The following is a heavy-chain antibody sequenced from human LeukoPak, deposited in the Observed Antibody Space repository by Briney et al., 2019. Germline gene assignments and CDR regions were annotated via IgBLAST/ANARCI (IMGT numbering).Heavy chain of an antibody. CDR1: GGSISSSSHY. J-gene: IGHJ6*03. Sequence: SETLSLTCTVSGGSISSSSHYWGWIRQPPGKGLEWIGSIYHSGSTYYNPSLKSRVTISVDTSKNQFSLKLSSVTAADTAVYYCARDAPYGYAYYYYYYYMDVWGKGTTVTVSS. V-gene: IGHV4-39*07. CDR2: IYHSGST. D-gene: IGHD5-18*01. CDR3: ARDAPYGYAYYYYYYYMDV.